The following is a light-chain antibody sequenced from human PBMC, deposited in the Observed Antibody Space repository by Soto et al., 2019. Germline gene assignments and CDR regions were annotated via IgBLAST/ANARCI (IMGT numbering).Light chain of an antibody. CDR1: SSDVGSY. CDR2: EVS. J-gene: IGLJ1*01. CDR3: CSYAGSSTYV. Sequence: QSVLTQPASVSGSPGQSITISCTGTSSDVGSYVSWYQQHPDKAPKLMIYEVSNRPSGVSNRFSGSKSGNTASLTISGLQAEDEADYYCCSYAGSSTYVFGLGTKVTVL. V-gene: IGLV2-23*02.